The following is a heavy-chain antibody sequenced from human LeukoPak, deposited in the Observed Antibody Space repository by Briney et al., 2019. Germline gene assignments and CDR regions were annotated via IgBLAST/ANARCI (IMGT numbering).Heavy chain of an antibody. CDR3: ASAAEDALYYYYGMDV. Sequence: ASVKVSCKASGYTFTGYYMHWVRQAPGQGLEWMGWINPNSGGTNCARKFQGRVTMTRDTSISTAYMELSRLRSDDTAVYYCASAAEDALYYYYGMDVWCQGTTVTVS. CDR2: INPNSGGT. CDR1: GYTFTGYY. D-gene: IGHD2-15*01. V-gene: IGHV1-2*02. J-gene: IGHJ6*02.